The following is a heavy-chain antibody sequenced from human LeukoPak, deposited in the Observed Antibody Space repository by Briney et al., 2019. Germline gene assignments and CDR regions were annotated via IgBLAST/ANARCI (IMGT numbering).Heavy chain of an antibody. CDR2: IYTSGST. D-gene: IGHD3-10*01. V-gene: IGHV4-4*09. Sequence: PSETLSLTCTVSGGSISSYYWSWIRQPPGKGLEWIGYIYTSGSTNYNPSLKSRVTISVDTSKNQFSLKLSSVTAADTAVCYCARLVVRGEYFDYWGQGTLVTVSS. CDR3: ARLVVRGEYFDY. CDR1: GGSISSYY. J-gene: IGHJ4*02.